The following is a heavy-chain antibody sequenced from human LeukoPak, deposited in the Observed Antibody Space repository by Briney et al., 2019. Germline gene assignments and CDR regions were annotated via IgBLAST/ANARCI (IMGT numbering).Heavy chain of an antibody. J-gene: IGHJ4*02. CDR1: GFTFSRYG. CDR2: VSVDGSGT. V-gene: IGHV3-74*01. CDR3: SRGGATC. D-gene: IGHD1-26*01. Sequence: GGSLRLSCAASGFTFSRYGMHWVRQAPGKGLVWVSHVSVDGSGTNYADSVKGRFTISRDNAKNTLYLHMNSLRAEDTAVYYCSRGGATCWGQGILVTVSS.